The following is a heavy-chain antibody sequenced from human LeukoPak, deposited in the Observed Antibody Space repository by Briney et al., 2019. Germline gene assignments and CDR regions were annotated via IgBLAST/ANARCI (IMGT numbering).Heavy chain of an antibody. V-gene: IGHV1-18*04. CDR2: ISAYNGNT. CDR3: ARDTGYDILTGYQYYFDY. Sequence: GASVKVSCKASGYTFTSYYMHWVRQAPGQGLEWMGWISAYNGNTNYAQKLQGRVTMTTDTSTSTAYMELRSLRSDDTAVYYCARDTGYDILTGYQYYFDYWGQGTLVTVSS. J-gene: IGHJ4*02. D-gene: IGHD3-9*01. CDR1: GYTFTSYY.